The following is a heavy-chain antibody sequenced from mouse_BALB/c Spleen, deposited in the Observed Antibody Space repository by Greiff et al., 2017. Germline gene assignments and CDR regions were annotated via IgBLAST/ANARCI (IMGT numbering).Heavy chain of an antibody. D-gene: IGHD1-2*01. CDR2: ISSGGSYT. J-gene: IGHJ3*01. CDR3: ARAITTAHFAY. Sequence: EVMLVESGGGLVKPGGSLKLSCAASGFTFSSYAMSWVRQSPEKRLEWVAEISSGGSYTYYPDTVTGRFTISRDNAKNTLYLEMSSLKSEDTAMYYCARAITTAHFAYWGQGTLVTVSA. CDR1: GFTFSSYA. V-gene: IGHV5-9-4*01.